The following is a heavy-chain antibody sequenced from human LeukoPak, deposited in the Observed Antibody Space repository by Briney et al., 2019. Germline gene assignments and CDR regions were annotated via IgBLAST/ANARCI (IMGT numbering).Heavy chain of an antibody. CDR1: GFTFDDYA. D-gene: IGHD3-22*01. J-gene: IGHJ4*02. CDR3: AKDYYDSSGYYALDY. V-gene: IGHV3-9*01. Sequence: GGSLRLSCAASGFTFDDYAMHWVRQAPGKGLEWVSGISWNSGSIGYADSVKGRFTISRDDAKNSLYLQMNSLRAEDTALYYCAKDYYDSSGYYALDYWGQGTLVTVSS. CDR2: ISWNSGSI.